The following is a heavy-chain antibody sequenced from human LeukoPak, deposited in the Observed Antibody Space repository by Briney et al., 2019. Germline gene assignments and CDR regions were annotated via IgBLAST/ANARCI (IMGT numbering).Heavy chain of an antibody. D-gene: IGHD2-2*02. CDR1: GFIFNNYA. CDR3: AKDTRRHYTRGPNPDSLH. J-gene: IGHJ4*02. V-gene: IGHV3-9*01. CDR2: ISWNSGSI. Sequence: GGSLRLSCAGSGFIFNNYAMHWVQQPPGKGLEWVSGISWNSGSIDYADSVKGRFTISRDNAKNSLYLQMNSLRVEDTAFYYCAKDTRRHYTRGPNPDSLHWGQGALVTVSS.